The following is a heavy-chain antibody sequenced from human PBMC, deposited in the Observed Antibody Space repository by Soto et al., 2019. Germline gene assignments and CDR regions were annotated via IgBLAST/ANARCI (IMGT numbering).Heavy chain of an antibody. D-gene: IGHD1-20*01. CDR3: ARGDNRRLDL. CDR1: GDSITSSAW. J-gene: IGHJ5*02. Sequence: QVQLQESGSGLVKPSGTLSLTCAVSGDSITSSAWWSCVRQPPGKGLEWIGEIHLGGTTNYNPSLKSRVTISVDKSKNQFYLILNSVTAADTAIYYFARGDNRRLDLWGQGTLATVSS. V-gene: IGHV4-4*02. CDR2: IHLGGTT.